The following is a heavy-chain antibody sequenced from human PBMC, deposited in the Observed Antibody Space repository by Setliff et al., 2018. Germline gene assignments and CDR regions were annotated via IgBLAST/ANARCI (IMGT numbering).Heavy chain of an antibody. CDR3: ARLPPLHTPMALTFDY. V-gene: IGHV4-59*08. J-gene: IGHJ4*02. CDR2: MYYSGDT. D-gene: IGHD5-18*01. CDR1: GGSVRGYY. Sequence: SETLSLTCTVSGGSVRGYYWSWIRQPPGKGLEWIGYMYYSGDTNCNPSLKSRVTISVDTSKNQFSLGLRSVTAADTAVYYCARLPPLHTPMALTFDYWGQGILVTVSS.